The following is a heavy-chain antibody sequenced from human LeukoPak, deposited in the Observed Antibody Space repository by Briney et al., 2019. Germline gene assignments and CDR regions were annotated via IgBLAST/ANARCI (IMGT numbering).Heavy chain of an antibody. CDR2: ISYDGSNK. J-gene: IGHJ3*02. V-gene: IGHV3-30*04. D-gene: IGHD3-9*01. CDR1: GFTFRSYA. Sequence: GGSLRLSCAASGFTFRSYAMHWVRQAPGKGLEWVAVISYDGSNKYYPDSVKGRFTISRDNSKNTLYLQMNSLRAEDTAVYYCARDSQARYFEGGAFDIWGQGTMVTVSS. CDR3: ARDSQARYFEGGAFDI.